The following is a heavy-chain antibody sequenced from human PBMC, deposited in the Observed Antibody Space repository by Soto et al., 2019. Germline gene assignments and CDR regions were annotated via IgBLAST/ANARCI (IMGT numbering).Heavy chain of an antibody. J-gene: IGHJ6*02. D-gene: IGHD6-6*01. Sequence: PGGSLRLSCAASGFTFSSYAMSWVRQAPGKGLERVSAISGSGGSTYYADSVKGRFTISRDNSKNTLYLQMNSLRAEDTAVYYCAKELLAARPRYYYYGMDVWGQGTTVTVSS. V-gene: IGHV3-23*01. CDR2: ISGSGGST. CDR3: AKELLAARPRYYYYGMDV. CDR1: GFTFSSYA.